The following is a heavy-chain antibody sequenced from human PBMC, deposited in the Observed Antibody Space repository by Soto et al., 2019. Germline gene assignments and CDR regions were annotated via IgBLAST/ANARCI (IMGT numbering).Heavy chain of an antibody. V-gene: IGHV3-53*05. CDR1: GFTVSSNY. CDR3: AKSVYNWNDGFFDY. D-gene: IGHD1-1*01. Sequence: GGSLRLSCAAAGFTVSSNYMTWVRQAPGKGLKWVSVIYSGGTTYYADSVKGRFTISRDNSKNTLYLQMNSLRAEDTAVYYCAKSVYNWNDGFFDYWGQGTLVTVSS. J-gene: IGHJ4*02. CDR2: IYSGGTT.